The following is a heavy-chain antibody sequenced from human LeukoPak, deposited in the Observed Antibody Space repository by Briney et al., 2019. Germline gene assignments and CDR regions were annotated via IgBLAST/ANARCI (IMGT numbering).Heavy chain of an antibody. CDR3: ARDSRAYTFPFDY. CDR1: GYTFTSYA. D-gene: IGHD2/OR15-2a*01. Sequence: GASVKVSCKTSGYTFTSYAVGWVRQAPGQGLEWMGWISPYNGDTKYAQNVQGRLTLTTDTSTRTVYMELRSLRSDDTAVYYCARDSRAYTFPFDYWGQGTLDTVSS. V-gene: IGHV1-18*04. CDR2: ISPYNGDT. J-gene: IGHJ4*02.